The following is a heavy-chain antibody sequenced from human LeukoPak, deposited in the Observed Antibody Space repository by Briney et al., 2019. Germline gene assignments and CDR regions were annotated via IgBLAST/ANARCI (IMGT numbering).Heavy chain of an antibody. D-gene: IGHD6-19*01. Sequence: PSETLSLTCTVSGGSTSSYYWSWIRQPPGKGLEWIGYIYYSGSTNYNPSLKSRLTISIDTSKTQFSLKLSSVTAADTAVYYCARHSGAGTGFVYWGQGTLVTVSS. CDR2: IYYSGST. V-gene: IGHV4-59*08. CDR3: ARHSGAGTGFVY. CDR1: GGSTSSYY. J-gene: IGHJ4*02.